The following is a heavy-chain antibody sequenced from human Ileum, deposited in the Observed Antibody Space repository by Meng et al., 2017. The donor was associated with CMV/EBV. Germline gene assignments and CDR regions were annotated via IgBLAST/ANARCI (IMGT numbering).Heavy chain of an antibody. J-gene: IGHJ6*02. CDR2: ISSSGSTI. CDR3: ARDLGGYCSSTSCYTYYYGMDV. Sequence: GESLKISCAASGFTFSDYYMSWIRQAPGKGLEWVSYISSSGSTIYYADSVKGRFTISRDNAKNSLYLQMNSLRAEDTAVYYCARDLGGYCSSTSCYTYYYGMDVWGQGTTVTVSS. V-gene: IGHV3-11*01. CDR1: GFTFSDYY. D-gene: IGHD2-2*02.